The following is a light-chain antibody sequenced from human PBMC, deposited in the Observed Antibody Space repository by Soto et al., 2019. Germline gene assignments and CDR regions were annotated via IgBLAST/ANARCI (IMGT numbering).Light chain of an antibody. CDR1: QSVLYSSNNKNY. V-gene: IGKV4-1*01. J-gene: IGKJ1*01. Sequence: DIVMTQSPDSLAVSVSERATINCKSSQSVLYSSNNKNYLAWYQQKPGQPPKLLIYWASTRESGVPDRFSGSGSGTDFTLTISSLPAEDVAVYYCQQYYRPWTFGQGTKVEIK. CDR2: WAS. CDR3: QQYYRPWT.